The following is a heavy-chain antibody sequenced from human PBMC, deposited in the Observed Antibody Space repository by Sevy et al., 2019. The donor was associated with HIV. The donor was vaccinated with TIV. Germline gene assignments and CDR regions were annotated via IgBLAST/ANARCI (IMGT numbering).Heavy chain of an antibody. Sequence: GGSLRLSCAASGFTFSDYYMSWIRQAPGKGLEWVSYISSGGRTIYYADSVKGRFTISRDNAKNSLYLQMNSLRAEDTAVYYSARVRVAAADYYFDYWGQGTLVTVSS. D-gene: IGHD6-25*01. CDR1: GFTFSDYY. V-gene: IGHV3-11*01. CDR2: ISSGGRTI. CDR3: ARVRVAAADYYFDY. J-gene: IGHJ4*02.